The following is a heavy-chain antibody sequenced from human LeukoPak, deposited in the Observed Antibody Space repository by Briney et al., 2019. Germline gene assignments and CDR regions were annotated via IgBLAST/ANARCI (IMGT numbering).Heavy chain of an antibody. CDR3: ARGILEYYYDSSGYLDY. J-gene: IGHJ4*02. V-gene: IGHV1-2*02. CDR2: INPNSGGT. Sequence: ASVKVYCKASGYTFTGYYMHWVRQAPGQGLEWMGWINPNSGGTNYAQKFQGRVTMTRNTSISTAYMELSSLRSEDTAVYYCARGILEYYYDSSGYLDYWGQGTLVTVSS. CDR1: GYTFTGYY. D-gene: IGHD3-22*01.